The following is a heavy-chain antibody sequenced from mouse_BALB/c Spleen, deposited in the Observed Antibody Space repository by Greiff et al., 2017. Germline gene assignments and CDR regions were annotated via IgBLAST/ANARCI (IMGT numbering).Heavy chain of an antibody. CDR1: GYTFTSYV. D-gene: IGHD2-2*01. Sequence: VQLKQSGPELVKPGASVKMSCKASGYTFTSYVMHWVKQKPGQGLEWIGYINPYNDGTKYNEKFKGKATLTSDKSSSTAYMELSSLTSEDSAVYYCARHGNDEGSAMDYWGQGTSVTVSS. CDR2: INPYNDGT. CDR3: ARHGNDEGSAMDY. J-gene: IGHJ4*01. V-gene: IGHV1-14*01.